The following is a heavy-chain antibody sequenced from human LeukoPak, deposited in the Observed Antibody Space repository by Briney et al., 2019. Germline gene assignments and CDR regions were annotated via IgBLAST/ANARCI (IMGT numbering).Heavy chain of an antibody. J-gene: IGHJ3*02. CDR1: GFTFSSYA. CDR3: AKDRKIRRITMIEAFDI. CDR2: ISGSGGST. V-gene: IGHV3-23*01. D-gene: IGHD3-22*01. Sequence: GGSLRLSCAASGFTFSSYAMSWVRQAPGKGLEWVSAISGSGGSTYYADSVKGRFTISRDNSKNTLYLQMNSLRAEDTAVYYCAKDRKIRRITMIEAFDIWGQGTMVTVSS.